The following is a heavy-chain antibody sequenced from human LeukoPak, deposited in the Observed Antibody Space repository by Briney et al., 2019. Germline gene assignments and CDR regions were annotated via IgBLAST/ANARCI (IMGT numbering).Heavy chain of an antibody. V-gene: IGHV3-11*01. CDR2: ISPTGSNI. CDR3: AKDERYYYGSGSYYTPPFDY. Sequence: GGSLRLSCAASGFTFTDYYMSWIRQAPGKGLEWLSYISPTGSNIYYADSVKGRFTISRDNSKNTLYLQMNSLRAEDTAVYYCAKDERYYYGSGSYYTPPFDYWGQGTLVTISS. CDR1: GFTFTDYY. J-gene: IGHJ4*02. D-gene: IGHD3-10*01.